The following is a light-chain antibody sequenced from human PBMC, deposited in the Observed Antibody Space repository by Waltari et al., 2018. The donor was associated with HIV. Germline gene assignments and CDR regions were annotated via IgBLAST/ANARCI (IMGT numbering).Light chain of an antibody. Sequence: QSVLTQPPSASGTPGQRVTISCSGSTSNIGSNTVHWYQQAPGMAPKLVIYGNNQRPPGVSDRFSGSKSGTSASLAISGLQSEDEADYYCAAWDDSLNGQGVFGTGTRVTVL. CDR1: TSNIGSNT. J-gene: IGLJ1*01. CDR2: GNN. CDR3: AAWDDSLNGQGV. V-gene: IGLV1-44*01.